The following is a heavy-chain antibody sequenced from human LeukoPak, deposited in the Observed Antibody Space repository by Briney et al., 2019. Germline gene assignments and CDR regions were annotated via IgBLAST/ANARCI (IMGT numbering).Heavy chain of an antibody. Sequence: ASVKVSCKASGYTFTSYGISWVRQAPGQGLEWMGWISAYNGNTNYAQKLQGRVTMTTDTSTGTAYMELSSLRSEDTAVYYCARGVEGGDFSDYWGQGTLVTVSS. CDR1: GYTFTSYG. D-gene: IGHD1-26*01. V-gene: IGHV1-18*01. CDR3: ARGVEGGDFSDY. CDR2: ISAYNGNT. J-gene: IGHJ4*02.